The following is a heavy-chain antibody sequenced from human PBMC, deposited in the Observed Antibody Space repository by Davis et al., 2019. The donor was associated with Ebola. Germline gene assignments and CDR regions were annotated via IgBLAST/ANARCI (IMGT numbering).Heavy chain of an antibody. J-gene: IGHJ4*02. CDR1: GYTFTNYY. D-gene: IGHD2/OR15-2a*01. CDR2: INPNDGRT. CDR3: SSEYGDY. V-gene: IGHV1-46*01. Sequence: ASVKVSCKASGYTFTNYYMHWVRQAPGQGLEWMGMINPNDGRTIYAQKFQGRVTVTRDTSTTTVYMELSSLRSEDTAVYYCSSEYGDYWGQGTLVTVSS.